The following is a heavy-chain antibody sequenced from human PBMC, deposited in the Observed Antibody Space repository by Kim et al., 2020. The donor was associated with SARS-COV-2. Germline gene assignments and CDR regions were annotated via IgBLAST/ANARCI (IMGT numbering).Heavy chain of an antibody. Sequence: GGSLRLSCAASGFTFSNAWMSWVRQAPGKGLEWVGRIKSKNDGGTTDYAAPVKGRFTISRDDSKNTLYLQMNSLKTEDTAVYYCTTDSHPLELRFCAFDIWGQGTMVTASP. CDR3: TTDSHPLELRFCAFDI. D-gene: IGHD3-10*01. V-gene: IGHV3-15*01. CDR1: GFTFSNAW. CDR2: IKSKNDGGTT. J-gene: IGHJ3*02.